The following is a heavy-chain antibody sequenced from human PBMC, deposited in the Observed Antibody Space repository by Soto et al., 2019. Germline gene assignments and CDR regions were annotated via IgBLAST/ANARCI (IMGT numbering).Heavy chain of an antibody. D-gene: IGHD2-21*02. CDR1: GDTFSRHN. V-gene: IGHV1-69*02. CDR2: IIPFLDVT. J-gene: IGHJ4*02. Sequence: VPLVQSGAEVKKPGSSVKVSCKDSGDTFSRHNSAWVRQATGQGLEWMGRIIPFLDVTNYSQKFRGRVTMTSDKSTSTAYLELSRLRSEDTAVYFGARVTAPDFESGGKGTLVTVSS. CDR3: ARVTAPDFES.